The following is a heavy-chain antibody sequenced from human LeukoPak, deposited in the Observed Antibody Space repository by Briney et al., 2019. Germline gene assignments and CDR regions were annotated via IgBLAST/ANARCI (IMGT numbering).Heavy chain of an antibody. J-gene: IGHJ4*02. CDR2: IYYSGST. CDR3: ASGSGLDY. CDR1: GGSISSSSHY. D-gene: IGHD3-3*01. Sequence: SETLSLTCTVSGGSISSSSHYWGWIRQPPGKGLEWIGSIYYSGSTYYNPSLKSRVTISVDTSKNQFSLKLSSVTAADTAVYYCASGSGLDYWGQGTLVTVSS. V-gene: IGHV4-39*07.